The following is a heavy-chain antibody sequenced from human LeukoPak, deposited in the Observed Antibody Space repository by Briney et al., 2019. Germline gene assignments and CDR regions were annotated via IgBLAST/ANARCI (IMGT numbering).Heavy chain of an antibody. D-gene: IGHD5-12*01. Sequence: PSETLSLTCTVSGGPISSGSYYWSWIRQPAGKGLEWIGRIYGSGSTNYNPSLKSRVTISVDTSKNQFSLKLSSVTAADTAVYYRARGRAVVATRLDYWGQGTLVTVSS. CDR2: IYGSGST. J-gene: IGHJ4*02. CDR3: ARGRAVVATRLDY. CDR1: GGPISSGSYY. V-gene: IGHV4-61*02.